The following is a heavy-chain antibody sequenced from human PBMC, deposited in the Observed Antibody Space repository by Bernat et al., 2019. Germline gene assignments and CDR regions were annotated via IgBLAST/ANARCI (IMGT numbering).Heavy chain of an antibody. D-gene: IGHD6-19*01. J-gene: IGHJ6*02. Sequence: QVQLVESGGGVVQPGRSLRLSCAASGFTFSSYGMHWVRQAPGKGLEWVAVIWYDGSNKYYADSVKGRFTISRDNSKNTLYLQMNSLRAEDTAVYYCARAPSMAGTLYGMDVWGQGTTVTVSS. V-gene: IGHV3-33*01. CDR3: ARAPSMAGTLYGMDV. CDR1: GFTFSSYG. CDR2: IWYDGSNK.